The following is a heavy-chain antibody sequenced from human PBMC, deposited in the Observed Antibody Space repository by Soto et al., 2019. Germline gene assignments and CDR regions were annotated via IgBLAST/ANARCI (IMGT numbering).Heavy chain of an antibody. V-gene: IGHV1-18*01. J-gene: IGHJ4*02. CDR1: GYTFITYG. D-gene: IGHD3-22*01. CDR2: ISTYNGNT. CDR3: ARGPTDYYDNSANYFLDY. Sequence: QVQLVQSGAEVKKPGASVKVSCKASGYTFITYGVSWVRQPPGKGLDWLGRISTYNGNTRYAERLQGRVTMTTDTTTNTANMELRNLRSDDTAVYYCARGPTDYYDNSANYFLDYWGQGTLVTVS.